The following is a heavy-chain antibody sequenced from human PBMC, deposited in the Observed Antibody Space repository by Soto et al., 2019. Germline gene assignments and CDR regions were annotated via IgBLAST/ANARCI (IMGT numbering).Heavy chain of an antibody. CDR1: GGSVKGYY. J-gene: IGHJ5*02. V-gene: IGHV4-34*01. CDR2: INHTGGT. Sequence: SETLSLTCAVYGGSVKGYYWNWIRQPPGKGVEWIGVINHTGGTRYNPSLKSRVTMSVDTSKNQFSLRLSSVTAADTAIYYCATRITVFGLLIPPFDPWGQGTQVTVSS. D-gene: IGHD3-3*01. CDR3: ATRITVFGLLIPPFDP.